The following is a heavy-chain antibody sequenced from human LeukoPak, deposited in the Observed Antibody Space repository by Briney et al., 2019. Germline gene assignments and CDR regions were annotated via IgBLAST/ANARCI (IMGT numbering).Heavy chain of an antibody. V-gene: IGHV3-9*03. J-gene: IGHJ3*02. CDR1: GFTFDDYA. D-gene: IGHD3-10*01. Sequence: GRSLRLSCAASGFTFDDYAMHWVRQAPGKGLEWVSGISWNSGSIGYADSVKGRFTISRDNAKNSLYLQMNSPRAEDMALYYCAKDGSGSGSYFAFDIWGQGTMVTVSS. CDR2: ISWNSGSI. CDR3: AKDGSGSGSYFAFDI.